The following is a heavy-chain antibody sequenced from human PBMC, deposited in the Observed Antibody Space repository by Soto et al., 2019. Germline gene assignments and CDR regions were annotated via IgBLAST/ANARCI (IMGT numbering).Heavy chain of an antibody. CDR2: IYHTVNT. V-gene: IGHV4-59*11. J-gene: IGHJ3*02. Sequence: SETLSLTCSVSGVSIGSHFWSWIRQAPGKGPELVGYIYHTVNTNYNPALKSRVTISMDTSENQLSLQLSSMTAADTAVYYCARLQYTVVTALDIWGQGTMVTVSS. CDR1: GVSIGSHF. D-gene: IGHD2-15*01. CDR3: ARLQYTVVTALDI.